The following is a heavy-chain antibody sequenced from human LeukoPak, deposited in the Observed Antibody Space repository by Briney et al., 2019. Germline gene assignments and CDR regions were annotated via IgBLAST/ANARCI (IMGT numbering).Heavy chain of an antibody. CDR2: IYGIGGT. V-gene: IGHV4-59*01. CDR3: ARLDV. CDR1: GGSMNTYY. J-gene: IGHJ6*02. Sequence: SETLSLTCTVSGGSMNTYYWSWIRQPPGKGLEWIGHIYGIGGTVYNSSLKSRVTKSVDTSQNQFSLKLSSVTAADTAVYYCARLDVWGQGTTVTVSS.